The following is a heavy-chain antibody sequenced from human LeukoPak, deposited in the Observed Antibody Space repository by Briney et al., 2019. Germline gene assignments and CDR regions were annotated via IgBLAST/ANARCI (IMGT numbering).Heavy chain of an antibody. CDR3: AKDQVPRYCSGGSCGYPYYYHYYGMDV. CDR1: GFTFGSYG. V-gene: IGHV3-30*02. J-gene: IGHJ6*02. Sequence: PGGSLRLSCAASGFTFGSYGMHWVRQAPGKGLEWVAFIRYDGSNKYYADSVKGRFTISRDNSKNTLYLQMNSLRAEDTAVYYCAKDQVPRYCSGGSCGYPYYYHYYGMDVWGQGTTVTVSS. D-gene: IGHD2-15*01. CDR2: IRYDGSNK.